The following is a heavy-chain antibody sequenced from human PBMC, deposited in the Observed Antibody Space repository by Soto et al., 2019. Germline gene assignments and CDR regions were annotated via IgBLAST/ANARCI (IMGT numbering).Heavy chain of an antibody. CDR3: ARDPWAADY. Sequence: GGSLRLSCAASGFTVRTKYMSWVRQAPGKGLEWVSVIYSGGSTFYADSVRGRFTISRDNSKNTVNLQMNSLRAEDTAVYYCARDPWAADYWGQGTLVTVFS. D-gene: IGHD3-16*01. CDR1: GFTVRTKY. CDR2: IYSGGST. V-gene: IGHV3-66*01. J-gene: IGHJ4*02.